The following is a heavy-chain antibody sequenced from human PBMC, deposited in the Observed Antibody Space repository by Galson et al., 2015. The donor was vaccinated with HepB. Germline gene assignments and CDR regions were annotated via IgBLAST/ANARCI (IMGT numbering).Heavy chain of an antibody. J-gene: IGHJ5*02. D-gene: IGHD3-3*01. CDR3: ARDAHDFWSGYYTRNGDWFDP. CDR2: ISSSSYI. CDR1: GFTFSSYS. Sequence: SLRLSCAASGFTFSSYSMNWVRQAPGKGLEWVSSISSSSYIYYADSVKGRFTISRDNAKNSLYLQMNSLRAEDTAVYYCARDAHDFWSGYYTRNGDWFDPWGQGTLVTVSS. V-gene: IGHV3-21*01.